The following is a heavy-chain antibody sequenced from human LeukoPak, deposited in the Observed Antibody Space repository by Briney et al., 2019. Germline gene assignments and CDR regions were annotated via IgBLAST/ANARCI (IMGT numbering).Heavy chain of an antibody. Sequence: GGSLRLSCAASGFTFSSHSMNWVRQAPGKGLEWVSSISSSSSYIYYADSVKGRFTISRDNSKNTLYLQMNSLRADDTAIYYCARNQQLGGHSYYYYGMDVWGQGTTVTVSS. CDR3: ARNQQLGGHSYYYYGMDV. CDR1: GFTFSSHS. CDR2: ISSSSSYI. D-gene: IGHD3-16*01. J-gene: IGHJ6*02. V-gene: IGHV3-21*04.